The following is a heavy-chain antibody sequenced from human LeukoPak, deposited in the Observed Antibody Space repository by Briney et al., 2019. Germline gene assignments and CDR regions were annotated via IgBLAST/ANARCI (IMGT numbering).Heavy chain of an antibody. Sequence: SVKVSCKASGGTFSSYAISWVRQAPGQGLEWMGGIIPIFGTANYAQKFQGRVTISADESASTAYMELSSLRSEDTAVYYCARDLAVAGFLDYWGQGTLVTVSS. D-gene: IGHD6-19*01. CDR3: ARDLAVAGFLDY. J-gene: IGHJ4*02. V-gene: IGHV1-69*13. CDR1: GGTFSSYA. CDR2: IIPIFGTA.